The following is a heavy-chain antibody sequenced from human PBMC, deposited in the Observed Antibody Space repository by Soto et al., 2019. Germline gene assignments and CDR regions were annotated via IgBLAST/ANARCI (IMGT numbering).Heavy chain of an antibody. J-gene: IGHJ3*02. V-gene: IGHV4-30-4*01. Sequence: ASETLSLTCIVSGGSISSGSYFWSWVRQSPGKGLEWIGYIYYSGSAYYNPSLKSRVTISVDTSTNQFSVNLNSVTAADTAVYYCAREVIDTQPGADGFDIWGQGTLVTVSS. D-gene: IGHD1-26*01. CDR3: AREVIDTQPGADGFDI. CDR2: IYYSGSA. CDR1: GGSISSGSYF.